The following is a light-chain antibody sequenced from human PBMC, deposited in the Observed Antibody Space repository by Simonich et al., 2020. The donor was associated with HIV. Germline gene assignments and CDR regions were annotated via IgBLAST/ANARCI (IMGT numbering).Light chain of an antibody. V-gene: IGLV2-23*01. CDR1: NSDVGGYNY. CDR2: EGS. CDR3: CSYAGSRTWV. J-gene: IGLJ3*02. Sequence: QSALTQPRSVSGSPGQSVTISCTGTNSDVGGYNYVSWYQQHPGKAPKLMIYEGSKWPSGVSNRFSGSKSGNTASLTISGLQAEDEADYYCCSYAGSRTWVFGGGTKLTVL.